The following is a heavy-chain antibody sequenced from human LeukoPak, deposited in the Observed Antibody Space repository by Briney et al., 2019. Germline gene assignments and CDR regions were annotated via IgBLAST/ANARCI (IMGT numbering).Heavy chain of an antibody. J-gene: IGHJ2*01. CDR1: GFTFSSYS. CDR2: ISSSSSYI. D-gene: IGHD3-3*01. V-gene: IGHV3-21*01. Sequence: GGSLRLSCAASGFTFSSYSMNWVRQAPGKGLEWVSSISSSSSYIYYADSVKGRFTISRDNAKNSLSLQMNSLRVEDTAVYYCARPTGFWSVYGFWYFDLWGRGTLVTVSS. CDR3: ARPTGFWSVYGFWYFDL.